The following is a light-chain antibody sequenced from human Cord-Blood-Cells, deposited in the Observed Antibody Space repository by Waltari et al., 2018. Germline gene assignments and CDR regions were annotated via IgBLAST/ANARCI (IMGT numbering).Light chain of an antibody. Sequence: QSALTQPASVSGSPGQSIPISCTGTSRDVGSYNLVSWYQQHPGKAPKLMIYEGSKRPSGVSNRFSGSKSGNTASLTISGLQAEDEADYYCCSYAGSSTDVVFGGGTKLTVL. CDR3: CSYAGSSTDVV. J-gene: IGLJ2*01. CDR2: EGS. CDR1: SRDVGSYNL. V-gene: IGLV2-23*01.